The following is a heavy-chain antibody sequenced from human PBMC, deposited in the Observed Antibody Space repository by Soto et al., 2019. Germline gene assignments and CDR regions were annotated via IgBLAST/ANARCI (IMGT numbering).Heavy chain of an antibody. J-gene: IGHJ6*02. V-gene: IGHV4-59*01. D-gene: IGHD6-19*01. CDR1: GGSISSYY. CDR2: IYYTGGT. CDR3: ARGMGTAVEAINYYYFYGMDV. Sequence: QVQLQESGPGLVKPSETLSLTCTVSGGSISSYYWTWIRQPPGKGLAWIGYIYYTGGTNYSPSLKSRVTISLDTSKNQFSLKLTSMTAADTAVYYCARGMGTAVEAINYYYFYGMDVWGQGTTVTVSS.